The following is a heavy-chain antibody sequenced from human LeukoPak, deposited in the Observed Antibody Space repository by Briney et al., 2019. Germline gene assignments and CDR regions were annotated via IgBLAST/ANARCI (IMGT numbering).Heavy chain of an antibody. CDR3: AGYSGSYDDAFDI. J-gene: IGHJ3*02. CDR1: GFPFSSYW. Sequence: GGSLRLSCAASGFPFSSYWMSWVRQAPGKGLEWVASIKQDGGEKYYVDSVKGRFTISRDNAKNSLYLQMNSLRAEDTAVYYWAGYSGSYDDAFDIWGQGTMVTVSS. V-gene: IGHV3-7*01. D-gene: IGHD1-26*01. CDR2: IKQDGGEK.